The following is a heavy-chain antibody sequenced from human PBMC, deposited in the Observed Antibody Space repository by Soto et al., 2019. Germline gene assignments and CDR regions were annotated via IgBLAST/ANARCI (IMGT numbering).Heavy chain of an antibody. CDR1: VFNFSNYA. CDR2: ISGSGRGSRP. V-gene: IGHV3-23*01. J-gene: IGHJ4*02. D-gene: IGHD3-16*01. CDR3: TRERSLVSFLFDY. Sequence: PWGALRLGCVESVFNFSNYAVAWVRQAPGKGLEWVSSISGSGRGSRPYYADSVQGRFTISRDHSKNIVSLQMDSLRVDDTAVYYCTRERSLVSFLFDYWGPGTLVTVSS.